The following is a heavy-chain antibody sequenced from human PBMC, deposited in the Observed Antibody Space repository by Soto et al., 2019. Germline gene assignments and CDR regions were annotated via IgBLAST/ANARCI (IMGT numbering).Heavy chain of an antibody. V-gene: IGHV3-30*18. CDR2: ISYDGSNK. Sequence: GGSLRLSCAASGFTFSSYGMHWVRQAPGKGLEWVAVISYDGSNKYYADSVKGRFTISRDNSKNTLYLQMNSLRAEDTAVYYCAKEGTMVRTMDVWGQGTTVTVSS. CDR3: AKEGTMVRTMDV. CDR1: GFTFSSYG. J-gene: IGHJ6*02. D-gene: IGHD3-10*01.